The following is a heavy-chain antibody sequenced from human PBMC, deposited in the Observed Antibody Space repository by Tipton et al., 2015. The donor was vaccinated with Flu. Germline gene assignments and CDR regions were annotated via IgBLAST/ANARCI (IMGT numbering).Heavy chain of an antibody. CDR1: GGSIGSFY. CDR3: ARDPSLGMPDFFDY. Sequence: TLSLTCSVSGGSIGSFYWNWIRQPPGKGLEWIGYIYNSEYTKYNPSLQSRVTISMDTSKKQFSLQLRSITAADTAVYYCARDPSLGMPDFFDYWGQGTLVTASS. J-gene: IGHJ4*02. V-gene: IGHV4-59*12. D-gene: IGHD2-2*01. CDR2: IYNSEYT.